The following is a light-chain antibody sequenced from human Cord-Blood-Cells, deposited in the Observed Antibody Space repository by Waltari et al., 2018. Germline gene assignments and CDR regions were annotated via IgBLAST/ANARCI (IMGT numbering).Light chain of an antibody. J-gene: IGKJ3*01. Sequence: DIHTTQSPPSLSASVGDRVSITCRASQSISSYLNWYQQKPGKAPKLLIYAASSLQSGVPSRFSGSGSGTDFTLTISSLQPEDFATYYCQQSYSTPSTFGPGTKVDIK. V-gene: IGKV1-39*01. CDR2: AAS. CDR1: QSISSY. CDR3: QQSYSTPST.